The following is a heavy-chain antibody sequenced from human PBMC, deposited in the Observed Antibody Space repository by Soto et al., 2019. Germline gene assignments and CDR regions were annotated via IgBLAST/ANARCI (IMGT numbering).Heavy chain of an antibody. CDR3: AKATRLTDTGSD. CDR1: GFTFDDYA. V-gene: IGHV3-9*01. D-gene: IGHD2-8*02. CDR2: ISWNSVAI. J-gene: IGHJ4*02. Sequence: RLSCAASGFTFDDYALHWVRQVPGKGLEWVSGISWNSVAIHYADSVKGRFTISRDNAKNSLYLQMNNLRGEDTALYYCAKATRLTDTGSDWGQGTLVTVYS.